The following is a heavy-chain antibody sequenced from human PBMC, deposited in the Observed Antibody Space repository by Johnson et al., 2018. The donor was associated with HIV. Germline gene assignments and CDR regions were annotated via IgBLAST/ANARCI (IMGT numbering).Heavy chain of an antibody. V-gene: IGHV3-74*01. Sequence: VQLVESGGGLVQPGGSLRLSCAASGFTFSPYWMHWVRQAPGQGLVWVSRIISDVSSAIYTDSVTGRFTISRDNAKNFLYLQMNSLRAEDTALYYCARDTYYYDTSGYLTRPRAFDVWGQGTMVTVSS. CDR2: IISDVSSA. D-gene: IGHD3-22*01. CDR1: GFTFSPYW. J-gene: IGHJ3*01. CDR3: ARDTYYYDTSGYLTRPRAFDV.